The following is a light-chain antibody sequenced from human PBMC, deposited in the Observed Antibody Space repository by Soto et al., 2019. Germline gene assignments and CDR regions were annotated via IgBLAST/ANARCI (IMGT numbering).Light chain of an antibody. CDR2: EAS. CDR3: QQYDRFPYS. V-gene: IGKV1-5*03. Sequence: DIPMTQSPSTRSASVGDTVSITCRASLSISSWLAWYQQKPGKAPKILIYEASNLKSEVPSRFSGSGSGTDFTLTINGLQPDDFATYYCQQYDRFPYSFGPGTRLEIK. J-gene: IGKJ2*01. CDR1: LSISSW.